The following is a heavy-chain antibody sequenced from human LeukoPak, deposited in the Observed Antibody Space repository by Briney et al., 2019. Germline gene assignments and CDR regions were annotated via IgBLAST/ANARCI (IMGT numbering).Heavy chain of an antibody. CDR1: GGSFEHYF. CDR3: ASHRRSHGAEY. V-gene: IGHV4-59*01. J-gene: IGHJ4*02. Sequence: SSETLSLTCTVSGGSFEHYFWSWIRQPPGKGLEFIGYVYYTGTTDYGPSLRSRLTISADTAKNQFSLNLRSVTAADTAVYYCASHRRSHGAEYWGQGTLVTVSS. CDR2: VYYTGTT. D-gene: IGHD5-18*01.